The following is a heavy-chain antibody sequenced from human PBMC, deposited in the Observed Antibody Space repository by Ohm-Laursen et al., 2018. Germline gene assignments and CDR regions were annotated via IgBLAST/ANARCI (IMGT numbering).Heavy chain of an antibody. CDR1: GFTVSSNY. J-gene: IGHJ3*02. D-gene: IGHD1-14*01. CDR3: TRDGPLGRRAFDI. CDR2: IYSGGST. Sequence: GSLRLSCSASGFTVSSNYMSWVRQAPGKGLEWVSVIYSGGSTYYADSVKGRFTISRDNAKNSLYLQMNSLRAEDTAVYYCTRDGPLGRRAFDIWGQGTLVTVSS. V-gene: IGHV3-66*01.